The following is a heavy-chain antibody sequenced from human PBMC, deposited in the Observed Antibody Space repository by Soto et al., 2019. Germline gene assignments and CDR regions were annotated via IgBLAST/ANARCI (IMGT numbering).Heavy chain of an antibody. V-gene: IGHV3-30*18. J-gene: IGHJ4*02. Sequence: GGSLRLSCAASGFTFSSYGMHWVRQAPGKGLEWVAVISYDGSNKYYADSVKGRFTISRDNSKNTLYLQMNSLKAEDTAVYYCAKDHYYDSSGYLYYFDYWGQGTLVTVSS. CDR1: GFTFSSYG. D-gene: IGHD3-22*01. CDR3: AKDHYYDSSGYLYYFDY. CDR2: ISYDGSNK.